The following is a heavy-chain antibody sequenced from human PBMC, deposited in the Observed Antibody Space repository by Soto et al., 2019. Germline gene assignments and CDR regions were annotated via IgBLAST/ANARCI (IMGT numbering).Heavy chain of an antibody. J-gene: IGHJ4*02. D-gene: IGHD1-1*01. CDR1: GFTLSLYT. Sequence: VPLLESGGGLVKPGGSLKLSCAASGFTLSLYTINWVRQAPGKGLEWVSSLGVSDDRFYAHSVKGRFTISSDNAKNSLYLEMHGLRAEDTAVYYCARLTGIPESAPLEEDNWGQGTLVSVSS. V-gene: IGHV3-21*01. CDR2: LGVSDDR. CDR3: ARLTGIPESAPLEEDN.